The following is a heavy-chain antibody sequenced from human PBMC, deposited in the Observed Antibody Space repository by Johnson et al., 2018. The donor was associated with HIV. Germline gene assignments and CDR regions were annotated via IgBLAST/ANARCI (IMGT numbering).Heavy chain of an antibody. CDR2: IKQDGSEK. J-gene: IGHJ3*02. V-gene: IGHV3-7*03. CDR1: GFTFSSYW. D-gene: IGHD3-22*01. Sequence: VKLVESEGGLVQPGGSLRLSCAASGFTFSSYWMSWVRQAPGKGLEWVANIKQDGSEKYYVDSVKGRFTISRDNAKNSLYLQMNSLRAEDTAVYYCARRDTYYYDSTPGAFDIWGQGTMVTVSS. CDR3: ARRDTYYYDSTPGAFDI.